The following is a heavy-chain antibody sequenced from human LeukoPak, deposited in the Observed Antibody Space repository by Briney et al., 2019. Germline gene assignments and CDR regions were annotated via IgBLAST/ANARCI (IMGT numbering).Heavy chain of an antibody. V-gene: IGHV4-34*01. D-gene: IGHD6-6*01. Sequence: SETLSLTCAVYGGSFSGSYWSWIRQPPGKGLEWIGSIYRSGRTYYNPSLKSRLTISIDTSKNQFSPKLTSVTAADTAVYYCASSETARPGANWFDPWGQGTLVTVSS. CDR3: ASSETARPGANWFDP. CDR1: GGSFSGSY. J-gene: IGHJ5*02. CDR2: IYRSGRT.